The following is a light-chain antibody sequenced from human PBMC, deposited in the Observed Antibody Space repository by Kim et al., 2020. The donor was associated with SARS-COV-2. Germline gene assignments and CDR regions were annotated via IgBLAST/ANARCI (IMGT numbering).Light chain of an antibody. CDR2: GNS. CDR1: SSNIGAGYY. J-gene: IGLJ1*01. Sequence: PGQRVTISCTGSSSNIGAGYYVHWYQQLPGTAPKLLIYGNSNRPSGVPDRFSGSKSGTSASLAITGLQAEDEADYYCQSYDSSLGVFGTGTKVTVL. V-gene: IGLV1-40*01. CDR3: QSYDSSLGV.